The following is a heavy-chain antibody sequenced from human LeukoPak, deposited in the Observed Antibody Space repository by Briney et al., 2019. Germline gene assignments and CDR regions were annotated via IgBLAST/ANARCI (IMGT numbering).Heavy chain of an antibody. CDR2: IYPDDSDT. J-gene: IGHJ5*02. D-gene: IGHD1-26*01. CDR1: GYSFTSYW. Sequence: GESLKIFCKGSGYSFTSYWIGWVRQMPGKGLEWMGIIYPDDSDTTYSPSFQGQVTISADKSISIVYLQWTSLKASDTATYYCARHASGSDWFDPWGQGTLVTVSS. CDR3: ARHASGSDWFDP. V-gene: IGHV5-51*01.